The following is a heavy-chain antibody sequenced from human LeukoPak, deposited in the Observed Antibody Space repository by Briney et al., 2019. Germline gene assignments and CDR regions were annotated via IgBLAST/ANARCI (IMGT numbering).Heavy chain of an antibody. J-gene: IGHJ4*02. CDR3: ARDPYYYDTDQVGY. CDR2: IYYSGST. Sequence: SETLSLTCTVSGGSISSYYWSWIRQPPGKGLEWIGYIYYSGSTNYNPSLKSRVTISVDTSKNQFSLKLSSVTAADTAVYYCARDPYYYDTDQVGYWGQGTLVTVSS. D-gene: IGHD3-22*01. CDR1: GGSISSYY. V-gene: IGHV4-59*01.